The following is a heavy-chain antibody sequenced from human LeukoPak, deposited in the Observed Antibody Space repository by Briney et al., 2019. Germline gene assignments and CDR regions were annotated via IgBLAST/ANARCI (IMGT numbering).Heavy chain of an antibody. CDR2: MNEDGSEK. J-gene: IGHJ4*02. CDR3: ARIRESGWELLIDY. D-gene: IGHD6-19*01. CDR1: GFTFSRFW. Sequence: PGGSLRLSCAPSGFTFSRFWMTWVRQAPGKGLDWVASMNEDGSEKYYADSVKGRFTISRDNAKNSLYLQMNGLRVEDTAVYFCARIRESGWELLIDYWGQGTLVTVSS. V-gene: IGHV3-7*01.